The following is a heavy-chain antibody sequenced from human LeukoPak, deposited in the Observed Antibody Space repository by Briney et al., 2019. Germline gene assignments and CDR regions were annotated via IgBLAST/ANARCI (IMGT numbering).Heavy chain of an antibody. CDR2: ISGSSTHT. Sequence: GGSLRLSCAASGFTFSDYYMSWICQAPGKGLEWVSYISGSSTHTNYADSVKGRFTISRDNAKKSLYLQMNSLRAEDTAVYYCATPGLLGYCSSAICAPPGYWGQGTLVTVSS. J-gene: IGHJ4*02. CDR1: GFTFSDYY. V-gene: IGHV3-11*03. D-gene: IGHD2-2*01. CDR3: ATPGLLGYCSSAICAPPGY.